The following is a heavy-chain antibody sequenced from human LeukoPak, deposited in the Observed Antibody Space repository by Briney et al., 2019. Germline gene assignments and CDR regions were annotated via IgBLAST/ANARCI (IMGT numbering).Heavy chain of an antibody. CDR1: GFTFSSYE. D-gene: IGHD6-19*01. CDR2: ISSSGSTI. J-gene: IGHJ4*02. V-gene: IGHV3-48*03. CDR3: ARDSPKYSSGWYSLFDY. Sequence: GGSLRLSCAASGFTFSSYEMNWVRQAPGKGLEWVSYISSSGSTIYYADSVKGRFTISRDNAKNSLYLQMNGLRAEDTAVYYCARDSPKYSSGWYSLFDYWGQGTLVTASS.